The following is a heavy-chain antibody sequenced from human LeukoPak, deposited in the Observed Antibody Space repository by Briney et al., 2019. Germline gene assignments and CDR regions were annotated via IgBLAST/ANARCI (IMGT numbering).Heavy chain of an antibody. CDR2: INHSGST. CDR1: GGSFSGYY. Sequence: TASETLSLTCAVYGGSFSGYYWSWIRQPPGKGLEWIGEINHSGSTNYNPSLKSRVTISVDTSKNQFSLKLSSVTAADTAVYYCARGPSRYYYGSYRYYYYYMDVWGKGTTVTVSS. J-gene: IGHJ6*03. V-gene: IGHV4-34*01. D-gene: IGHD3-10*01. CDR3: ARGPSRYYYGSYRYYYYYMDV.